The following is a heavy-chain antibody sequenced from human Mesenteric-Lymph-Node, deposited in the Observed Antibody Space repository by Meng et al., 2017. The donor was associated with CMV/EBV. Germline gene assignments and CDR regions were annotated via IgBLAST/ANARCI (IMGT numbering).Heavy chain of an antibody. D-gene: IGHD6-19*01. J-gene: IGHJ4*02. CDR2: IKSKTDGGTT. CDR3: TTDPRPGIAVAEDFDY. Sequence: LSLTCAASGFTFSNAWMSWVRQAPGKGLEWVGRIKSKTDGGTTDYAAPVKGRFTISRDDSKNTLYLQMNSLKTEDTAVYYCTTDPRPGIAVAEDFDYWGQGTLVTVSS. CDR1: GFTFSNAW. V-gene: IGHV3-15*01.